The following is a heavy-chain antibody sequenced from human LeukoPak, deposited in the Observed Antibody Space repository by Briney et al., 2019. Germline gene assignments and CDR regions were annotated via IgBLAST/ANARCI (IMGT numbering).Heavy chain of an antibody. Sequence: SETLSLTCTVSGGSISSYYWSWIRQPPGKGLEWIGYIYYSGSTYYNPSLKSRVTISVDTSKNQFSLKLSSVTAADTAVYYCARQNVGDFWSGYYPSNWFDPWGQGTLVTVSS. CDR1: GGSISSYY. D-gene: IGHD3-3*01. J-gene: IGHJ5*02. CDR2: IYYSGST. V-gene: IGHV4-59*04. CDR3: ARQNVGDFWSGYYPSNWFDP.